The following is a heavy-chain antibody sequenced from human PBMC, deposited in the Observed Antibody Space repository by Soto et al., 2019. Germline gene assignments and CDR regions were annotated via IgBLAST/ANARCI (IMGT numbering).Heavy chain of an antibody. CDR1: GDSVSSNSAA. CDR3: AREVQFSCSGGSCHHRYFDE. D-gene: IGHD2-15*01. Sequence: SQTLSLTCAISGDSVSSNSAAWNWVRQSPSRGLEWLGRTYYRSKWYNDYAVSVKSRITINPDTSKNQFSLQLNSVTPEDTAVYYCAREVQFSCSGGSCHHRYFDEWGQGTLVTVSS. CDR2: TYYRSKWYN. J-gene: IGHJ4*02. V-gene: IGHV6-1*01.